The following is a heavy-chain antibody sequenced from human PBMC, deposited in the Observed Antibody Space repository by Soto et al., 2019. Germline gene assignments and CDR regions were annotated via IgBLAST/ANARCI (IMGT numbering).Heavy chain of an antibody. Sequence: GGSLRLSCAASGFTFCNYGMSWVRQAPGKGLEWVSVMSGSGDDAYYADSVKGRFTISRDNSKNTLYLQMNSLRAEDTAVYFCAKKVTIYAVDPADYWGQGTQVTVSS. CDR3: AKKVTIYAVDPADY. D-gene: IGHD3-3*01. CDR2: MSGSGDDA. CDR1: GFTFCNYG. J-gene: IGHJ4*02. V-gene: IGHV3-23*01.